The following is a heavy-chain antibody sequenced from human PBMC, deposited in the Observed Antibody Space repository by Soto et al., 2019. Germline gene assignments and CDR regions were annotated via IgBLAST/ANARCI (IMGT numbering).Heavy chain of an antibody. Sequence: QITLKESGPTLVKPTQTLTLTCTFSGFSLSTNGVGVGWIRQPPGKALEWLALIYWDGDKRYSTSLRSRLTLTKDTSTNQVVLTMSNMDPVDTATYYCARRRHGTYALDYWGQGTLVTVAS. J-gene: IGHJ4*02. V-gene: IGHV2-5*02. CDR1: GFSLSTNGVG. CDR3: ARRRHGTYALDY. CDR2: IYWDGDK. D-gene: IGHD1-26*01.